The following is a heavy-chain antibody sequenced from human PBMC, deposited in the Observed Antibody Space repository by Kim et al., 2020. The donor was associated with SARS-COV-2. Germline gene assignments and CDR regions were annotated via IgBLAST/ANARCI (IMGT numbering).Heavy chain of an antibody. J-gene: IGHJ6*02. CDR3: ASSLLKADIVLMVSGMDV. CDR1: GGTFSSYA. V-gene: IGHV1-69*13. D-gene: IGHD2-8*01. CDR2: IIPIFGTA. Sequence: SVKVSCKASGGTFSSYAISWVRQAPGQGLEWMGGIIPIFGTANYAQKFQGRVTITADESTSTAYMELSSLRSEDTAVYYCASSLLKADIVLMVSGMDVWGQGTTVTVSS.